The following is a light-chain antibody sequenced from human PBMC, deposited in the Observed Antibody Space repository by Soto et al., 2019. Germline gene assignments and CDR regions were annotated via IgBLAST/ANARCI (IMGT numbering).Light chain of an antibody. J-gene: IGKJ1*01. V-gene: IGKV3-20*01. CDR2: VAS. Sequence: EIVLTQSPGTLSLSPGERATLSCRASQSVSSSYLAWYQQKPGQAPRLLIYVASSRATGIPYRFSGSGSGTDFTLTISRLEPEDFAVYYCQQYGSSPVTFGQGTKVEIK. CDR1: QSVSSSY. CDR3: QQYGSSPVT.